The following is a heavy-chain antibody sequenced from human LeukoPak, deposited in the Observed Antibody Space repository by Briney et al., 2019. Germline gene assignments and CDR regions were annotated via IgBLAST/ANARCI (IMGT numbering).Heavy chain of an antibody. Sequence: SETLSHTCTVSGGSISSYYWSWIRQPPGKGLEWIGYFYYSGSTNYNPSLKSRVTISVDTSKNQFSLKLSSVTAADTAVYYCARGGSGWFAPDYWGQGTLVTVSS. D-gene: IGHD6-19*01. CDR1: GGSISSYY. CDR2: FYYSGST. J-gene: IGHJ4*02. CDR3: ARGGSGWFAPDY. V-gene: IGHV4-59*01.